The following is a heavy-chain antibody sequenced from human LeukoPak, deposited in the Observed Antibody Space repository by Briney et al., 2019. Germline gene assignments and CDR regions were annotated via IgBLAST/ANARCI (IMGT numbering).Heavy chain of an antibody. CDR2: IYSGGST. Sequence: SGGSLRLSCAASGFTVSSNYMSWVRQAPGKGLEWVSVIYSGGSTYYADSVKGRFTISRDNSKNTLYLQMNSLRAEDTAVYYCASGDHLYYFDYWGQGTLVIVSS. J-gene: IGHJ4*02. CDR1: GFTVSSNY. V-gene: IGHV3-66*01. CDR3: ASGDHLYYFDY. D-gene: IGHD3-10*01.